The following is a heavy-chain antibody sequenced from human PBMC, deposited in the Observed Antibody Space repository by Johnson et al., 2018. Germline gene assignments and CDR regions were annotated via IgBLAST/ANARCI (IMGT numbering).Heavy chain of an antibody. J-gene: IGHJ6*02. V-gene: IGHV3-53*01. Sequence: VQLVESGGGLIQPGESLRLACAASGFTVSSNYMSWVRQAPGKGLEWVSGIYSGGTTYYADSVKGRVTISRDSSKNTLYLQMNSLRAEDTAVYYCAVFRYCSSSSCYYYGINVWGPGTTVTVSS. CDR2: IYSGGTT. CDR1: GFTVSSNY. CDR3: AVFRYCSSSSCYYYGINV. D-gene: IGHD2-2*01.